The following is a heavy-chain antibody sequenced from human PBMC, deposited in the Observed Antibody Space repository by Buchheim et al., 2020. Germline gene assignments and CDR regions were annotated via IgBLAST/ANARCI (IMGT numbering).Heavy chain of an antibody. CDR3: AKVSGRYSGYDRKSFDY. V-gene: IGHV3-23*01. D-gene: IGHD5-12*01. CDR2: ISGSGGGT. CDR1: GFTFSSYA. Sequence: EVQLLESGGGLVQPGGSLRLSCAASGFTFSSYAMSWVRQAPGKGLEWVSAISGSGGGTYYADSVKGRFTISRDNSKNTLYLQMNSLRAEDTAVYYCAKVSGRYSGYDRKSFDYWGQGTL. J-gene: IGHJ4*02.